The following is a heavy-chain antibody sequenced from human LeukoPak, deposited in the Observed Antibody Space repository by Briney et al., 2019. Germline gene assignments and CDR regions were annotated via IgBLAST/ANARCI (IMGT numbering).Heavy chain of an antibody. D-gene: IGHD3-16*01. CDR2: ISSSGNFI. J-gene: IGHJ3*02. Sequence: PGGSLRLSCAASGFTSSSYEMNWVRQAPGKGREWVSYISSSGNFIYYVDSVKGRFTISRDNAKNSVYLQMNSLRPEDTAVYYCARDRPSGRLRNAFDIWGQGTMVTVSS. CDR3: ARDRPSGRLRNAFDI. CDR1: GFTSSSYE. V-gene: IGHV3-48*03.